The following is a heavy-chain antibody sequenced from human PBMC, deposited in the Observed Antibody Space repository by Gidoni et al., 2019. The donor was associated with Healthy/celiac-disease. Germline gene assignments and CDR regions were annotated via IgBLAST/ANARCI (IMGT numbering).Heavy chain of an antibody. CDR2: IYYSGST. CDR3: ARESYGDYGVDY. D-gene: IGHD4-17*01. CDR1: GGSISSGGYY. J-gene: IGHJ4*02. V-gene: IGHV4-31*03. Sequence: QVQLQESGPGLVTPSQTLSLTCTVSGGSISSGGYYWSWIRQHPGKGLEWIGYIYYSGSTYYNPSLKSRVTISVDTSKNQFSLKLSSVTAADTAVYYCARESYGDYGVDYWGQGTLVTVSS.